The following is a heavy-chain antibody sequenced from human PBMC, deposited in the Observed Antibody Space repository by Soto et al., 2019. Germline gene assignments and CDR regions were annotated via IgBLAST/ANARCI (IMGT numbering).Heavy chain of an antibody. D-gene: IGHD1-26*01. CDR1: GGTFSSYA. CDR2: IIPIVGTA. Sequence: QVQLVQSGAEVKKPGSSVKVSCKASGGTFSSYAISWVRQAPGQGLEWMGGIIPIVGTADYAQTFQGRVTITADESSITADMELSSLRSEDTAVYYCASHTGSSPEGRYYYGMDVWGEGTTVTVSS. CDR3: ASHTGSSPEGRYYYGMDV. V-gene: IGHV1-69*12. J-gene: IGHJ6*04.